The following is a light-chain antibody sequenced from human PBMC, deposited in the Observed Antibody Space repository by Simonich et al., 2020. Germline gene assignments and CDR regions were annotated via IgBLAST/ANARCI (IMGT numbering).Light chain of an antibody. CDR3: QQYYSTPPLT. Sequence: EIVMTQSPATLSVSPGERATLSCRASQSVSSNLAWYQQKPGQAPRLLIYDASNRATGIPARFSGSGSGTDFTLTISSLQAEDVAVYYCQQYYSTPPLTFGGGTKVEIK. CDR2: DAS. J-gene: IGKJ4*01. V-gene: IGKV3D-15*01. CDR1: QSVSSN.